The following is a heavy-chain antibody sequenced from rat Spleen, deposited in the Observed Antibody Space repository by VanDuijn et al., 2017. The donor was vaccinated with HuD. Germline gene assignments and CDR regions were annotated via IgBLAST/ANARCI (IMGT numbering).Heavy chain of an antibody. CDR2: ISYDGSTT. Sequence: EVRLVESGGGLVQPGRSLKISCAASGFTFSDYNMAWVRQTPKKGLEWVATISYDGSTTYYRDSVKGRFTISRDNAESTLYLQMDSLRSEATATYYCASLMYTPDYLGVMDVWGQGASVTVSS. CDR3: ASLMYTPDYLGVMDV. D-gene: IGHD1-6*01. CDR1: GFTFSDYN. J-gene: IGHJ4*01. V-gene: IGHV5S10*01.